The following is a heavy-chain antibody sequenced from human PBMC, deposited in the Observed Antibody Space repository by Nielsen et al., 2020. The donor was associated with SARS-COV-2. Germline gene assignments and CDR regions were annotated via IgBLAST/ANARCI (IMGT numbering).Heavy chain of an antibody. J-gene: IGHJ5*02. CDR2: ISGRGDII. Sequence: GGSLRLSCAASGFTFSSLWMSWIRQAPGKGLEWVSYISGRGDIIFYTDSVEGRFTISRDNAKNSLYLQMNSLRAEDTAVYYCARTDPGVPTWGQGTLVTVSS. CDR3: ARTDPGVPT. CDR1: GFTFSSLW. D-gene: IGHD7-27*01. V-gene: IGHV3-11*01.